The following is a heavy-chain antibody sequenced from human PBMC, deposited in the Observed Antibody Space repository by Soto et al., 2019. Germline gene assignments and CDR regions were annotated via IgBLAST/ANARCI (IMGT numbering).Heavy chain of an antibody. D-gene: IGHD3-22*01. Sequence: GGSLRLSCTASGFTFGDYAMSWFRQAPGKGLEGVGFIRSEAYGGTTEYAAAVRGRSTISRDDSKSIAYLQMNSLKTEDTAVYYCTRGPPYYYDSSGSSFDYWGQGTLVTVSS. CDR3: TRGPPYYYDSSGSSFDY. V-gene: IGHV3-49*03. CDR2: IRSEAYGGTT. J-gene: IGHJ4*02. CDR1: GFTFGDYA.